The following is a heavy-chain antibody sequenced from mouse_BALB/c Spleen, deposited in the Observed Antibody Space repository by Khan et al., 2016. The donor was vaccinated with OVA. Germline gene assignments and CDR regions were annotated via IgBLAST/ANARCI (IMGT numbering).Heavy chain of an antibody. D-gene: IGHD2-1*01. CDR3: ARDGNYMDY. CDR1: GYSITSGYS. J-gene: IGHJ4*01. V-gene: IGHV3-1*02. Sequence: EVQLQESGPDLVKPSQSLSLTCTVTGYSITSGYSWHWIRQFPGNKLEWKAYIYFSGSITYNPSLKSRVSITRDTSKNQFFLQLNSVTTEDTATYYCARDGNYMDYWGQGTSVTVSS. CDR2: IYFSGSI.